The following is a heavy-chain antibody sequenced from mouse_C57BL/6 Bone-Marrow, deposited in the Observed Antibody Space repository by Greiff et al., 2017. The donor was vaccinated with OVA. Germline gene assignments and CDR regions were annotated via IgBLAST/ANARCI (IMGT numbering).Heavy chain of an antibody. CDR1: GFSLTSYG. CDR3: ANKDYGKGEFAD. D-gene: IGHD2-1*01. CDR2: LWRGGST. V-gene: IGHV2-5*01. J-gene: IGHJ3*01. Sequence: QVPLQQSGPGLVQPSQSLSITCTVSGFSLTSYGVHWVRQSPGKGLEWLGVLWRGGSTDYNAAFMSRRSITKDNSKSQVFVKMNSLQADDTAIDYCANKDYGKGEFADWGKGTLVTVSA.